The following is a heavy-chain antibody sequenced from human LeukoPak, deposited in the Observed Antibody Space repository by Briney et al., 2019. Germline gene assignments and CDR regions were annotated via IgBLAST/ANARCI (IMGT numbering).Heavy chain of an antibody. V-gene: IGHV4-39*07. CDR3: ALHSVALDY. CDR1: GGSISSSTYY. D-gene: IGHD6-19*01. J-gene: IGHJ4*02. Sequence: SETLSLTCTVSGGSISSSTYYWGWIRQPPGKGLEWIGSIYYSGTTHYNPSLESRVTISVDTSKNQFSLKLSSVTAADTAVYYCALHSVALDYWGQGTLVTVSS. CDR2: IYYSGTT.